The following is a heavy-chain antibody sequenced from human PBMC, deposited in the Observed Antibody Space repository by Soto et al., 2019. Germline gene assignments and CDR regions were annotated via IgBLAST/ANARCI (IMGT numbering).Heavy chain of an antibody. J-gene: IGHJ4*02. D-gene: IGHD6-19*01. CDR2: ISTSSSYI. CDR3: ARGAGSILASLDY. CDR1: GFIFNSYS. Sequence: GGSLRLSCAASGFIFNSYSLTWVRQAPGKGLEWVSCISTSSSYIYYADSVKGRFTISRDNAKNSLYLQMNSLRAEDTAVYFCARGAGSILASLDYWGKGTLVTVSS. V-gene: IGHV3-21*01.